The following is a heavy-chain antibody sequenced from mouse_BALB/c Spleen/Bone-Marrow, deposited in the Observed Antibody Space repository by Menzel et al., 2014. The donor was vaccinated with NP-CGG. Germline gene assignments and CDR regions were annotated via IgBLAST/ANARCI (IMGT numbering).Heavy chain of an antibody. J-gene: IGHJ3*01. Sequence: EVQGVESGGGLVKPGGSLKLSCAASGFTFSSYAMSWVRQSPEKRLEWVAEISSGGSYTYYPDTVTGRFTISRDNAKNTLYLEMSSLRSEDTAMYYCAGDRATMYDPAWFAYWGQGTLVTVSA. CDR2: ISSGGSYT. CDR3: AGDRATMYDPAWFAY. V-gene: IGHV5-9-4*01. CDR1: GFTFSSYA. D-gene: IGHD3-1*01.